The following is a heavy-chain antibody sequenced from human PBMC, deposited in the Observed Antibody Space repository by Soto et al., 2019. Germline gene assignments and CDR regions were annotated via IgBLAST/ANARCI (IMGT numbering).Heavy chain of an antibody. CDR3: ARGGHSSGYFHDAFDI. J-gene: IGHJ3*02. Sequence: QVQLVESGGGVVQPGRSLRLSCAASGFTFSSYAMNWVRQAPGKGLEWVAVISNDGNNKYYADSVKGRFTISRNNSNNTLYLQVNSLRPEDTAVFYCARGGHSSGYFHDAFDIWGQGTLVTVSS. V-gene: IGHV3-30-3*01. CDR1: GFTFSSYA. CDR2: ISNDGNNK. D-gene: IGHD3-22*01.